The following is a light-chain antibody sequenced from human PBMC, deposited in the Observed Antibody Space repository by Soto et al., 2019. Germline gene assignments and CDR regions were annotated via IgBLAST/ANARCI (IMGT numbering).Light chain of an antibody. J-gene: IGKJ1*01. CDR1: QSVSSSY. Sequence: EVVLTQSPGTLSLYPGERATLSCRASQSVSSSYLAWYQQKPGQAPKVLIYGASSRATGIPDRFSGSGSGTDFTLTISRLEPEDFAVYYCQQYGSSGTFGQGTKVAIK. CDR2: GAS. V-gene: IGKV3-20*01. CDR3: QQYGSSGT.